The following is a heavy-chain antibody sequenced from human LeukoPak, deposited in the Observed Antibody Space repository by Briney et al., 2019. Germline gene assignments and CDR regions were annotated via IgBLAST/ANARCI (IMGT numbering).Heavy chain of an antibody. CDR3: AKAISGWLSVY. V-gene: IGHV1-69*13. D-gene: IGHD6-19*01. J-gene: IGHJ4*02. Sequence: GASVKVSCKASGGTFSSYAISWVRQAPGQGLEWMGGITPIFGTANYAQKFQGRVTITADESTSTAYMELSSLRSEDTAVYYCAKAISGWLSVYWGQGTLVTVSS. CDR2: ITPIFGTA. CDR1: GGTFSSYA.